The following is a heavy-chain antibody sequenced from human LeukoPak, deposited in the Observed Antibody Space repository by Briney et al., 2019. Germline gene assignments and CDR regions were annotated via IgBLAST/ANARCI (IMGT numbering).Heavy chain of an antibody. CDR3: ARQLGWARDLDY. CDR1: GGSISNYY. CDR2: VYYSGSN. V-gene: IGHV4-59*08. Sequence: KPSETLSLTCTVSGGSISNYYRSWIRQPPGKGLEWIGYVYYSGSNNYNPSLKSRVTISVDASRNQFSLKVRSVTAADTAVYYCARQLGWARDLDYWGQGTLVTVSS. J-gene: IGHJ4*02. D-gene: IGHD1-26*01.